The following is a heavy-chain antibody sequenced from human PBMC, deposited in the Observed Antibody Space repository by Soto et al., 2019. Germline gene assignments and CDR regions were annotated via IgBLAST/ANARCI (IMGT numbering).Heavy chain of an antibody. Sequence: HLVQSGPEVKRPGASITVSCKTSGDTFANFGLSWVRQAPGQGLEWMGWIATYNNNKNYAQKFQGRLTLTTDTSTSTAYMELESMGYDDTAVYYCARVVRGVVNWFDPWGQGTLVTGS. CDR1: GDTFANFG. CDR3: ARVVRGVVNWFDP. J-gene: IGHJ5*02. CDR2: IATYNNNK. V-gene: IGHV1-18*01. D-gene: IGHD3-10*01.